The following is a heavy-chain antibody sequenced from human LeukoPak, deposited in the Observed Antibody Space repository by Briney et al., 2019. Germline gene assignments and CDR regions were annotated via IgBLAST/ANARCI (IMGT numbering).Heavy chain of an antibody. J-gene: IGHJ4*02. D-gene: IGHD3-22*01. CDR1: GGSFSGYY. CDR2: INHSGST. CDR3: ARRDRGPYYYDSSGYYPFDY. Sequence: SETLSLTCAVYGGSFSGYYWSWIRQPPGKGLEWIGEINHSGSTNYNPSLKSRVTISVDTSKNQFSLKLSSVTAADTAVYYCARRDRGPYYYDSSGYYPFDYWGRGTLVTVSS. V-gene: IGHV4-34*01.